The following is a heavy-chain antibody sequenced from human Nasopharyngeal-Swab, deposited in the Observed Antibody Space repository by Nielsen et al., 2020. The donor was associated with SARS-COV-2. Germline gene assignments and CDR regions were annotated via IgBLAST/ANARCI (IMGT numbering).Heavy chain of an antibody. CDR3: ARDWGGTLWY. J-gene: IGHJ4*02. D-gene: IGHD2-21*01. CDR2: IWYDGSNK. Sequence: SLSLSCAASGFSFSSYGMHWVRQAPGKGLEWVAVIWYDGSNKYYADSVKGRFTISRDNSKQTLYLQMNSLRAEDTAVYYCARDWGGTLWYWGQGTLVTVSS. V-gene: IGHV3-33*01. CDR1: GFSFSSYG.